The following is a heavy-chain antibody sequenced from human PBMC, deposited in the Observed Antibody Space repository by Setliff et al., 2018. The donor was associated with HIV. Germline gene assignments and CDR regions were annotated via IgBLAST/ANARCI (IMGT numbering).Heavy chain of an antibody. Sequence: GGSLRLSCAASGFTSSDYWMHWIRQAPGEGLVWVSRIRGDGTHTDYADSVRGRFTMSRDNAKNTVYLQMNDLRVEDTAVYFCERDRVGSTNSFDPWGQGTLVTVSS. V-gene: IGHV3-74*01. J-gene: IGHJ5*02. D-gene: IGHD1-26*01. CDR1: GFTSSDYW. CDR2: IRGDGTHT. CDR3: ERDRVGSTNSFDP.